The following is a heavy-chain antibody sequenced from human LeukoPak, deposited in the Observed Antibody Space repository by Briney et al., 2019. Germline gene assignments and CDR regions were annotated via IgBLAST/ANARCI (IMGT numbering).Heavy chain of an antibody. D-gene: IGHD3-22*01. CDR2: ISAYNGNT. CDR1: GYTFTSYG. Sequence: ASVNVSCKASGYTFTSYGISWVRQAPGQGLEWMGWISAYNGNTNYAQKLQGRVTMTTDTSTSTAYMELRSLRSDDTAVYYCARMAEGDYYDSSGYHHPTYYFDYWGQGTLVTVSS. J-gene: IGHJ4*02. CDR3: ARMAEGDYYDSSGYHHPTYYFDY. V-gene: IGHV1-18*01.